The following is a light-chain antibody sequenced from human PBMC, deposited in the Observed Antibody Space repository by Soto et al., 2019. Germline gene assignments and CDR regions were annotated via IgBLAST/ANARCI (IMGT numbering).Light chain of an antibody. V-gene: IGKV3-11*01. Sequence: EIVLTQSPATLSLSPGERATLSCRARQSVGNYLAWHQQKAGPAPRLLIYDATHRATGIPARFSGSGSGTDFTLTISSLEPEDFAVYYCQQRRNWPTFGQGTRLEIK. J-gene: IGKJ5*01. CDR2: DAT. CDR3: QQRRNWPT. CDR1: QSVGNY.